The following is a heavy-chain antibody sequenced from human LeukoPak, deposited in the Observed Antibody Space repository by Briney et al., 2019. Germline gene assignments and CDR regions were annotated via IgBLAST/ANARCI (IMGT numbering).Heavy chain of an antibody. Sequence: GGSLRLSCAASGFTFSSYWMSWVRQAPGKGLEWVANIKQDGSEKYYVDSVKGRFTISRDNSKNTLYLQMNSLRAEDTAVYYCARDRGDYGLDYWGQGTLVTVSS. CDR1: GFTFSSYW. V-gene: IGHV3-7*01. CDR2: IKQDGSEK. CDR3: ARDRGDYGLDY. J-gene: IGHJ4*02. D-gene: IGHD4-17*01.